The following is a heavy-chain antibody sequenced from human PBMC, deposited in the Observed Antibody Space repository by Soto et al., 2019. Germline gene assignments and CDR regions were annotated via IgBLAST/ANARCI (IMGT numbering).Heavy chain of an antibody. CDR1: GGSISSSSYY. D-gene: IGHD4-17*01. CDR2: IYYSGST. CDR3: GIHVRSPNPQDDGEKFDP. V-gene: IGHV4-39*01. Sequence: QLQLQESGPGLVKPSETLSLTCTVSGGSISSSSYYWDWIRQPPGKGLEWIGSIYYSGSTYYNPYLTSIVTLSIDTTMNHLYPDVSHGTAVDTDMYNCGIHVRSPNPQDDGEKFDPWGQGTLVTHSS. J-gene: IGHJ5*02.